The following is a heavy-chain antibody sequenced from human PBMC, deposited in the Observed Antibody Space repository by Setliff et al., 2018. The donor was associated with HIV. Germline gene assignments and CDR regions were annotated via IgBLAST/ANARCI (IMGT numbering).Heavy chain of an antibody. CDR2: ISASSVNT. Sequence: ASVKVSCKASGYTFTNYGISWVRQAPGQGLEWVGSISASSVNTNYTQGRVTMTTDISTSTAYMELRSLRSADSAVYYCARVPVSNYYYYMDVWGKGTTVTVSS. V-gene: IGHV1-18*01. CDR3: ARVPVSNYYYYMDV. J-gene: IGHJ6*03. CDR1: GYTFTNYG.